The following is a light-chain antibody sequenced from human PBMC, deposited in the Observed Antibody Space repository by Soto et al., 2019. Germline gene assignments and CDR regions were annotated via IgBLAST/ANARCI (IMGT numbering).Light chain of an antibody. CDR3: QQYNNWPFS. V-gene: IGKV3-15*01. Sequence: EIVLTHSPCTLSLSPGETTTLSCRASQSVSSNLLAWYQQKSGQSPRLLIYDVSIRATGVPARFSGTGSETDFTLTISGLQSEDSAVYFCQQYNNWPFSFGQGTRLEIK. J-gene: IGKJ5*01. CDR1: QSVSSN. CDR2: DVS.